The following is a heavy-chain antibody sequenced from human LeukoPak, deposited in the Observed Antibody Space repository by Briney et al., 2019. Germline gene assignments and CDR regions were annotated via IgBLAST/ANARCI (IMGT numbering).Heavy chain of an antibody. CDR3: ARDRHYCSGGSCYSKLDY. CDR2: INHSGST. Sequence: PSETLSLTCAVYGGSFSGYYWSWIRQPPGKGLEWIGEINHSGSTNYNPSLKSRVTISVDTSKNQFSLKLSSVTAADTAMYYCARDRHYCSGGSCYSKLDYWGQGTLVTVSS. CDR1: GGSFSGYY. V-gene: IGHV4-34*01. J-gene: IGHJ4*02. D-gene: IGHD2-15*01.